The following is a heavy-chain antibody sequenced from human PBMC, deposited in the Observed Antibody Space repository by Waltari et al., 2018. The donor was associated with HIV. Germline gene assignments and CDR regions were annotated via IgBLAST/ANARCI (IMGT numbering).Heavy chain of an antibody. CDR2: VYTSGTT. V-gene: IGHV4-61*02. Sequence: QVQLQESGPGLVKPSQTLSLTCTVSGGPISSGGYSWSWIRQPAGKGLEWIGRVYTSGTTNYNPSLKSRVTISVDTSKNQISLKMRSVTAADTAVYYCARVSLAGWFDPWGQGTLVTVSS. J-gene: IGHJ5*02. CDR3: ARVSLAGWFDP. CDR1: GGPISSGGYS. D-gene: IGHD6-19*01.